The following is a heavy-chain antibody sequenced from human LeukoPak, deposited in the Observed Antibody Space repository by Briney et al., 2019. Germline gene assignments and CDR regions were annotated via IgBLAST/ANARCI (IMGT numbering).Heavy chain of an antibody. V-gene: IGHV3-74*01. CDR3: AAVLSGACRSFDY. CDR2: IYIDGSST. CDR1: GFTFSSYW. D-gene: IGHD3-10*01. Sequence: PGGSLRLSCAASGFTFSSYWMHWVRQAPGKGLDWVSRIYIDGSSTNYADSVKGRFTISRDNAKNTLYLQMNSLRAEDTAIYYCAAVLSGACRSFDYWGQGILVTVSS. J-gene: IGHJ4*02.